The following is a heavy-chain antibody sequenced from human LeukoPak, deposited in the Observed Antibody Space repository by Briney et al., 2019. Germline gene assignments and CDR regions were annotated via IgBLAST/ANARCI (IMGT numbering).Heavy chain of an antibody. V-gene: IGHV4-59*01. CDR2: IYNSGST. CDR3: AIGDRAYFDY. CDR1: GASISSSY. Sequence: SETLSLTCTVSGASISSSYWSWIRQPPGKGLEWIGYIYNSGSTNYNSSLKSRVTISVDTSKNQFSLKLSSVTAADTAMYYCAIGDRAYFDYWGQGTLVTVSS. J-gene: IGHJ4*02. D-gene: IGHD3-10*01.